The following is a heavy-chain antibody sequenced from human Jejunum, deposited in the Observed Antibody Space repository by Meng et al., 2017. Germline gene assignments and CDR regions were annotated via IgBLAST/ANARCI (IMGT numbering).Heavy chain of an antibody. CDR3: ARDKYAYALGYFDY. V-gene: IGHV1-18*01. J-gene: IGHJ4*02. CDR2: ISAYTGNI. CDR1: GYSFSRFG. D-gene: IGHD2-2*01. Sequence: ASVKVSCKASGYSFSRFGISWVRQAPGQGLEWVGWISAYTGNIDYAQKFQGRVTMTTDTSTNTTYMELWSLRSDDTALYYCARDKYAYALGYFDYWGQGTQVTVSS.